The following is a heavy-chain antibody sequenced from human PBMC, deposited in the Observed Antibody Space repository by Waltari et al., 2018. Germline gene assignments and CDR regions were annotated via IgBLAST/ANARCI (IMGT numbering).Heavy chain of an antibody. D-gene: IGHD6-13*01. Sequence: QVQLVQSGAEVKKNGASVKVSRKASGYTFTSYAMHWVRQAPGKRREWMGGINAGNGSTKYAQKFQGRVTITRDTSASTTYMELSSLRSEDTAVYYCARDPPSSSWWSAGCMDVWGQGTTVIVSS. CDR1: GYTFTSYA. V-gene: IGHV1-3*01. J-gene: IGHJ6*02. CDR3: ARDPPSSSWWSAGCMDV. CDR2: INAGNGST.